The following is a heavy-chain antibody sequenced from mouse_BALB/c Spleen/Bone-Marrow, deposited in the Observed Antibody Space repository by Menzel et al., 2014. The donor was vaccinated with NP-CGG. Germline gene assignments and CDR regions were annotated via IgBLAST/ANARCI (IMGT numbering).Heavy chain of an antibody. CDR2: IDPANGNT. J-gene: IGHJ3*01. Sequence: VQIQQPGAELVKPGASVKLSCTASGFNIKDTYMHWVKQRPEQGLEWIGRIDPANGNTKYDPKFQGKATITTDTSSNTAYLQLRSLTSEDTAVYYCARYDYRYSWFAYWGQGTLVTVSA. CDR3: ARYDYRYSWFAY. V-gene: IGHV14-3*02. CDR1: GFNIKDTY. D-gene: IGHD2-14*01.